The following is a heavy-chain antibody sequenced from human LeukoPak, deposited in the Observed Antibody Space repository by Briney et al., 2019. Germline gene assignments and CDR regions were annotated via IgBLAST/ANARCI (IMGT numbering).Heavy chain of an antibody. CDR3: ARDQTGSLDY. D-gene: IGHD1-26*01. J-gene: IGHJ4*02. Sequence: GGALRLSCAVSGFTFRNTWMAWGRQRPGEGVGWVASINQDGSTKHYVDSVKGRFTISRDNAKNSLYLQMNSLRAEDTAIYYRARDQTGSLDYWGQGTLVTVSS. V-gene: IGHV3-7*01. CDR2: INQDGSTK. CDR1: GFTFRNTW.